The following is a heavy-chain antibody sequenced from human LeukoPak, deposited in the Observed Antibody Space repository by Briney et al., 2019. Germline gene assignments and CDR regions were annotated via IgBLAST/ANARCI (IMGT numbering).Heavy chain of an antibody. CDR1: GYTFTGYY. V-gene: IGHV1-2*02. CDR2: INPNSGGT. J-gene: IGHJ5*02. D-gene: IGHD2-15*01. Sequence: ASVKVSCKASGYTFTGYYMHWVRQAPGQGLEWMGWINPNSGGTNYAQKFQGRVTMTRDTSISTAYMELRRLRSDDTAVYYCAVVAATSVSGWFDPWGQGTLVTVSS. CDR3: AVVAATSVSGWFDP.